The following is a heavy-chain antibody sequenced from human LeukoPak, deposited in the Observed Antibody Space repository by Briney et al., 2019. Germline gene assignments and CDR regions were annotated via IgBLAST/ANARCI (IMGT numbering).Heavy chain of an antibody. CDR2: IYYSGST. V-gene: IGHV4-39*01. Sequence: KPSETLSLTCTVSGGSISSSSYYWGWIRQPPRKGLEWIGSIYYSGSTYYNPSLKSRVTISVDTSKNQFSLKLSSVTAAGTAVYYCARRGYYDSRGWFDPWGQGTLVTVSS. CDR3: ARRGYYDSRGWFDP. J-gene: IGHJ5*02. D-gene: IGHD3-22*01. CDR1: GGSISSSSYY.